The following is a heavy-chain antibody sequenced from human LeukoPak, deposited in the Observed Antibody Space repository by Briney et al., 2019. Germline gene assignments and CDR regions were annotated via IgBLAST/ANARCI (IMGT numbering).Heavy chain of an antibody. V-gene: IGHV4-34*01. CDR2: INHSGST. D-gene: IGHD3-22*01. J-gene: IGHJ4*02. Sequence: SETLSLTCAVYGGSFSGYYWSWIRQPPGKGLEWIGEINHSGSTNYNPSLKSRVTISVDTSKNQFSLKLSSVTAADTAVYYCARGQARPFTYYYNSSGYAFDYWGQGTLVTVSS. CDR1: GGSFSGYY. CDR3: ARGQARPFTYYYNSSGYAFDY.